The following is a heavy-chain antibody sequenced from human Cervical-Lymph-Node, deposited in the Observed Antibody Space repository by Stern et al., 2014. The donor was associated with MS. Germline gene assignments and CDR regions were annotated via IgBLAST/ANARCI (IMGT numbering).Heavy chain of an antibody. Sequence: DQLVESGGGVVQPGRSLRLSCAASGFPFSYSTMHWVRQAPGKGLEWVATVSYDGSDEYYPDSVKGRFTISRDNSKNTLYLQVNSLRAEDTGVYFCARDRTVTTYYYYYGMDVWGQGTTVTVSS. CDR1: GFPFSYST. CDR2: VSYDGSDE. D-gene: IGHD4-11*01. CDR3: ARDRTVTTYYYYYGMDV. J-gene: IGHJ6*02. V-gene: IGHV3-30*04.